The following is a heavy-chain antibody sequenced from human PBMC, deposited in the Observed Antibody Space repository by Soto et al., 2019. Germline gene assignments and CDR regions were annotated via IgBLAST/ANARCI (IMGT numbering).Heavy chain of an antibody. V-gene: IGHV3-7*03. CDR1: DFTFRNSW. J-gene: IGHJ4*02. CDR3: FGGNGGPQ. CDR2: IKPDGGAT. Sequence: GGSLRLSCATSDFTFRNSWINWVRQAPGKGLEWVANIKPDGGATNYVDSVKGRFTISRDNVRNSASLQMNSLRVEDTAVYFCFGGNGGPQWGQGTLVTVSS. D-gene: IGHD3-16*01.